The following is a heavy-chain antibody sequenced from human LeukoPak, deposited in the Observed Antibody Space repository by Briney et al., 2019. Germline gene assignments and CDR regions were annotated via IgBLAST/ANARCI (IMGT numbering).Heavy chain of an antibody. CDR2: INHSGST. CDR3: ARVDGSCAGGSCPSGNWFDP. J-gene: IGHJ5*02. V-gene: IGHV4-34*01. D-gene: IGHD2-15*01. CDR1: SGSFSGYY. Sequence: SETLSLTCAVYSGSFSGYYWSWIRQPPGKGLEWIGEINHSGSTNYNPSLKSRVTISVDTSKNQFSLKLSSVTAADTAVYYCARVDGSCAGGSCPSGNWFDPWGQGTLVTVSS.